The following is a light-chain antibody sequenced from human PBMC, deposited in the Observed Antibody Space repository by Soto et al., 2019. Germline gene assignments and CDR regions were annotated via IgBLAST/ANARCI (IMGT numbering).Light chain of an antibody. V-gene: IGKV3-20*01. CDR1: QSVDSSY. CDR3: QQYGSSPGT. J-gene: IGKJ4*01. Sequence: EVVLTQSPGALSLSPGERATLSCRASQSVDSSYFAWYQQRPGQAPRLLIYETSTRATGIPDRFSGSGSGTDFTLTVSRLEPEDFAVYFCQQYGSSPGTFGGGTRVEMK. CDR2: ETS.